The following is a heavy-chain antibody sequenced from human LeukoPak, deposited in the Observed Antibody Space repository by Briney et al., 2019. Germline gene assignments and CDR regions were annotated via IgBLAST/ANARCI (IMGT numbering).Heavy chain of an antibody. CDR3: AKKLSGSYKAFDY. CDR1: GFTFSSYA. V-gene: IGHV3-23*01. CDR2: ISDSGGTI. J-gene: IGHJ4*02. Sequence: GGSLRLSXAASGFTFSSYAMSWVRQAPGKGLEWVSGISDSGGTIYYADSVKGRFTISRDNSKNTLYLQMNSLRAEDTAVYYCAKKLSGSYKAFDYWGQGTPVTVSS. D-gene: IGHD1-26*01.